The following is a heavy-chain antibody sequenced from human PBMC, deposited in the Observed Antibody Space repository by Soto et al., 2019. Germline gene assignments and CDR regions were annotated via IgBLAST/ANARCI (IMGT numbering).Heavy chain of an antibody. CDR1: GYTFTSYA. CDR2: INAGNGNT. Sequence: ASVKVSCKAPGYTFTSYAMHWVRQAPGQRLEWMGWINAGNGNTKYSQKFQGRVTITRDTSASTAYMELSSLRSEDTAVYYCARDPSFEDYPSDYWGQGTLVTVSS. V-gene: IGHV1-3*01. CDR3: ARDPSFEDYPSDY. J-gene: IGHJ4*02. D-gene: IGHD3-9*01.